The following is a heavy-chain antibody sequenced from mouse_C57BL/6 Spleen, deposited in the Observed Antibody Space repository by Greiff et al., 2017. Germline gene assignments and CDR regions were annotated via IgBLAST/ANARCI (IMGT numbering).Heavy chain of an antibody. CDR3: SRSSGYYDGYFVDY. CDR2: INPSTGGT. Sequence: VQLQQSGPELVKPGASVKISCKASGYSFTGYYMNWVKQSPEKSLEWIGEINPSTGGTTYNQKFKAKATLTVDKSSSTAYMLHKSLTSEDAAVYYCSRSSGYYDGYFVDYWGQGTLVTVSA. CDR1: GYSFTGYY. D-gene: IGHD2-3*01. V-gene: IGHV1-42*01. J-gene: IGHJ3*01.